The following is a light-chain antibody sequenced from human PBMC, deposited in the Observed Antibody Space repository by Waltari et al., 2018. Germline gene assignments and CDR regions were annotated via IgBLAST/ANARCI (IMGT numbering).Light chain of an antibody. Sequence: QSALTQPRSVSGSPGQSVTISCTGTSSAVGGYNSVSWYQQYPGDAPKLLIYDVTRLPSGVPDRFSGSKSGNTASLTISGLQAEDEADYYCCSYAGSYPHWVFGGGTKLTVL. J-gene: IGLJ3*02. V-gene: IGLV2-11*01. CDR3: CSYAGSYPHWV. CDR2: DVT. CDR1: SSAVGGYNS.